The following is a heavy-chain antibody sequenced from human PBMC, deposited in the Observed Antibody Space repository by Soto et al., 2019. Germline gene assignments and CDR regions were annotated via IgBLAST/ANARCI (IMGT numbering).Heavy chain of an antibody. CDR1: GFTFSSYG. J-gene: IGHJ6*02. Sequence: GGSLRLSCAASGFTFSSYGMHWVRQAPGKGLEWVAVIWYDGSNKYYADSVKGRFTISRDNSKNTLYLQMNSLRAEDTAVYYCARGRYCTNGVCYPPGMDVWGQGTTVTVSS. D-gene: IGHD2-8*01. V-gene: IGHV3-33*01. CDR2: IWYDGSNK. CDR3: ARGRYCTNGVCYPPGMDV.